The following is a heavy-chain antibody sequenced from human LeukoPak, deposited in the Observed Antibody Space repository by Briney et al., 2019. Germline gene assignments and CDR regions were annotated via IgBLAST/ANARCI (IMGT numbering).Heavy chain of an antibody. Sequence: ASVKVSCKASGYTFTSYAMHWVRQAPGQRLEWMGWINAGNGNTKYSQKFRGRVTITRDTSASTAYMELSSLRSEDTAVYYCARVYPYCGSTSCYEAFDYWGQGTLVTVSS. CDR1: GYTFTSYA. D-gene: IGHD2-2*01. J-gene: IGHJ4*02. CDR2: INAGNGNT. V-gene: IGHV1-3*01. CDR3: ARVYPYCGSTSCYEAFDY.